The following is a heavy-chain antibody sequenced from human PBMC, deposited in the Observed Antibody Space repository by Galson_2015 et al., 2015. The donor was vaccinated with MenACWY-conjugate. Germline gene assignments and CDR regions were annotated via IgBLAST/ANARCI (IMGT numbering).Heavy chain of an antibody. D-gene: IGHD3-10*01. V-gene: IGHV3-48*01. J-gene: IGHJ4*02. CDR3: ARDQRARGVIIRQNYFDH. Sequence: SLRLSCAVSGFTFSSYSMNWVRQAPGKGLEWVSYISSSSDTIRYADSVKGRFTISRDNAKNSLYLQMNSLRAEDTAVYYCARDQRARGVIIRQNYFDHWGQGSLVTVSS. CDR2: ISSSSDTI. CDR1: GFTFSSYS.